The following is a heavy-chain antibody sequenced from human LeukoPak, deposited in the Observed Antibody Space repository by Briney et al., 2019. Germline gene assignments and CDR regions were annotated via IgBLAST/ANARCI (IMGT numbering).Heavy chain of an antibody. V-gene: IGHV3-30*04. Sequence: GGSLRLSCAASEFTFSNYAMYWVRQAPGKGLEWVAVISYDGSNKYYAGSVKGRFTISRDNSKNTLYLQMNSLRAEDTAVYYCAKAARAVIAAAGNDWGQGTLVTVSS. J-gene: IGHJ4*02. CDR2: ISYDGSNK. CDR1: EFTFSNYA. CDR3: AKAARAVIAAAGND. D-gene: IGHD6-13*01.